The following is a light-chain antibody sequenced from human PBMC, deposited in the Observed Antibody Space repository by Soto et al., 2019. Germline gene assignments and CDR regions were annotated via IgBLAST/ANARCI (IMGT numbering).Light chain of an antibody. CDR1: QSVSSSY. J-gene: IGKJ4*01. CDR2: GAS. Sequence: EVVLTQSPGTLSLSPGERATLSFRASQSVSSSYLAWYQQKPGQAPRLLICGASIRATGIPDRFRGSGSGTDSTLTISRLEPEDFAVYYCQQYGSSPRVTFGGGTKVDIK. V-gene: IGKV3-20*01. CDR3: QQYGSSPRVT.